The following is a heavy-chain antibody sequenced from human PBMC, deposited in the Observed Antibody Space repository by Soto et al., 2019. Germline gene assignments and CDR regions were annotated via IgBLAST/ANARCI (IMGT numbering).Heavy chain of an antibody. CDR1: GFTVSSHY. CDR2: IYSGGST. J-gene: IGHJ5*02. V-gene: IGHV3-66*01. Sequence: EVQLVESGGGLVQPGGSLRLSCAASGFTVSSHYMSWVRQAPGKGLEWVSVIYSGGSTYYADSVKGRFTISRDNSKNTLYLQMNSLRAEDTAVYYCASSHIVATISWTWGQGTLVTVSS. CDR3: ASSHIVATISWT. D-gene: IGHD5-12*01.